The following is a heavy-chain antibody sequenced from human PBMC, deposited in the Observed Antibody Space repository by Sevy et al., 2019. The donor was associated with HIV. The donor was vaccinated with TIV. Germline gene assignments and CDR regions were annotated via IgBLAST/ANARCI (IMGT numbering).Heavy chain of an antibody. V-gene: IGHV3-30-3*01. CDR2: ISYAGSET. J-gene: IGHJ4*01. D-gene: IGHD3-3*02. CDR3: ARDGGFSIKWYPLY. CDR1: GFAFSSHA. Sequence: GGSLRLSCAASGFAFSSHAMHWVRQAPGKGPEWVATISYAGSETFYAASVEGRFTISRDNSKNMLSLQINSLRPEDTAVYYCARDGGFSIKWYPLYWGHGTLVTVSS.